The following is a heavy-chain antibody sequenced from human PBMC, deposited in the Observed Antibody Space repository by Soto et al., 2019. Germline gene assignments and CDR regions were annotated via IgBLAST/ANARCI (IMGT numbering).Heavy chain of an antibody. CDR1: GFTFSNAW. CDR2: IKSKTDGGTT. CDR3: TTVYGITGTTGRSKVSSYYYYMDV. Sequence: GGSLRLSCAASGFTFSNAWMSWVRQAPGKGLEWVGRIKSKTDGGTTDYAAPVKGRFTISRDDSKNTLYLQMNSLKTEDTAVYYCTTVYGITGTTGRSKVSSYYYYMDVWGKGTTVTVSS. D-gene: IGHD1-7*01. J-gene: IGHJ6*03. V-gene: IGHV3-15*01.